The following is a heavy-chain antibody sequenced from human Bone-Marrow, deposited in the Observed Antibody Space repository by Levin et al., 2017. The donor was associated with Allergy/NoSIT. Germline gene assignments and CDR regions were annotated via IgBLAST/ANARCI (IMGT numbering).Heavy chain of an antibody. D-gene: IGHD2-2*02. V-gene: IGHV3-23*01. CDR1: GFTFSSYG. J-gene: IGHJ4*02. CDR3: AKNTLFDY. Sequence: GESLKISCAASGFTFSSYGMTWVRQAPGKGLEWVSAITGSGDSTYYADSVKGRFTISRDNSRKTLYLQMNSLRVEDTAVYYCAKNTLFDYWGQGTLVTVSS. CDR2: ITGSGDST.